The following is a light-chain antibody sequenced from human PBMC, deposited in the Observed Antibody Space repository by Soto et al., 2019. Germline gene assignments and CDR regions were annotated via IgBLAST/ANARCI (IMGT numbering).Light chain of an antibody. CDR2: AAS. V-gene: IGKV1-39*01. J-gene: IGKJ4*01. CDR1: QSISSY. CDR3: QQVNVYPST. Sequence: IQMTQSPSSLSASVGDRVTITCRASQSISSYLNWYQQKPGKAPKLLIYAASSLQSGVPSRFSGSGSGTDFTLTISSLQPEDFATYYCQQVNVYPSTFGGGTKVDI.